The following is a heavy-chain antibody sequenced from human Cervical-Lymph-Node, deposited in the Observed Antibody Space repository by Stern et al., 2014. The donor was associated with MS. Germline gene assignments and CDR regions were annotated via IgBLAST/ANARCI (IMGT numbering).Heavy chain of an antibody. Sequence: VQLVESGAEEKKPGASVKVSCKVSGYTLTEMSMHCVRQAPGKGLEWMVGYDPQHGETVYAQKIQGRVTMAEGRSTDTAYMELTSLRSDDTAVYYCATHRGRVTYYYGLDVWGQGTTVTVSS. D-gene: IGHD2-21*02. CDR3: ATHRGRVTYYYGLDV. CDR2: YDPQHGET. V-gene: IGHV1-24*01. CDR1: GYTLTEMS. J-gene: IGHJ6*02.